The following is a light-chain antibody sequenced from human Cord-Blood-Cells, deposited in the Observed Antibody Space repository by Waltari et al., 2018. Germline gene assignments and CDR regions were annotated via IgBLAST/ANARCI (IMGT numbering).Light chain of an antibody. J-gene: IGLJ1*01. V-gene: IGLV2-14*01. CDR2: EVS. Sequence: QSALTQPASVSGSPGQSITISCTGTSRDGGGYNYVPWYQQHPGKAPKLMIYEVSNRPSGVSNRFSGSKSGNTASLTISGLQAEDEADYYCSSYTSSSTSYVFGTGTKVTVL. CDR3: SSYTSSSTSYV. CDR1: SRDGGGYNY.